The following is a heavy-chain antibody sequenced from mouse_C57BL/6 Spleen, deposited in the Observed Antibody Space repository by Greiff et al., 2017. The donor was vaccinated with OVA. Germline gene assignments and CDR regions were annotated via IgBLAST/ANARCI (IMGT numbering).Heavy chain of an antibody. CDR2: INPYNGGT. CDR1: GYTFTDYY. D-gene: IGHD2-2*01. J-gene: IGHJ2*01. V-gene: IGHV1-19*01. Sequence: VQLKQSGPVLVKPGASVKMSCKASGYTFTDYYMNWVKQSHGKSLEWIGVINPYNGGTSYNQKFKGKATLTVDKSSSTAYMELNSLTSEDSAVYYCARRGEGYRLDYWGQGTTLTVSS. CDR3: ARRGEGYRLDY.